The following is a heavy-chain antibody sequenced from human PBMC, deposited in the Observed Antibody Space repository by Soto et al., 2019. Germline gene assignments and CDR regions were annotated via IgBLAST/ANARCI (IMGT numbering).Heavy chain of an antibody. V-gene: IGHV3-21*01. CDR2: ISSSSSYI. CDR3: ARDPSSDPKY. J-gene: IGHJ4*02. Sequence: GGSLRLSCAASGFTFSSYSMNWVRQAPGKGLEWVSSISSSSSYIYYADSVKGRFTVSRDNAKNSLYLQMNSLRAEDTAVYYCARDPSSDPKYWGQGTLVTVSS. CDR1: GFTFSSYS.